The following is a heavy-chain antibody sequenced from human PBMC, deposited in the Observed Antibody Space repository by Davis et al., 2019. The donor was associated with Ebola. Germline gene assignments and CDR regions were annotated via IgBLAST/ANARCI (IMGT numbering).Heavy chain of an antibody. CDR3: ARGACSGGSCYYYYGMDV. CDR1: GYTLTGYY. D-gene: IGHD2-15*01. J-gene: IGHJ6*02. CDR2: INPNSGGT. V-gene: IGHV1-2*02. Sequence: ASVKVSCKASGYTLTGYYMHWVRQAPGQGLEWMGWINPNSGGTNYAQKFQGRVTMTRDTSISTAYMELSRLRSEDTAVYYCARGACSGGSCYYYYGMDVWGQGTTVTVSS.